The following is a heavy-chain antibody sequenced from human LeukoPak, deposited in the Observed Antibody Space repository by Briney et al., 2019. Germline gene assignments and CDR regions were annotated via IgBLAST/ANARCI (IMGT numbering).Heavy chain of an antibody. CDR3: ARVVAGIDWFDS. V-gene: IGHV1-46*01. J-gene: IGHJ5*01. D-gene: IGHD6-19*01. CDR2: INPSDGTT. Sequence: ASVKVSCKTSGYTFTNYFVHWVRQAPGQGPEWMGLINPSDGTTVYTQSFQGRITMTRDTSTTTVYMELISLRDEDTAVYYCARVVAGIDWFDSWGQGTLVTVSS. CDR1: GYTFTNYF.